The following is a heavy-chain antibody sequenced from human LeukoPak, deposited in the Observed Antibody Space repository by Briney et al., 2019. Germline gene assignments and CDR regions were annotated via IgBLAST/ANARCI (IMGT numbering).Heavy chain of an antibody. Sequence: PGGSLRLSCAASGFIFSPYGMTWVRQAPGKGLEWVSTISSSDYPSYTDSVKGRFTISRDNAKNSLYLQMNSLRAEDTAVYYCAREPYYDSSGYCLDYWGQGTLVTVSS. CDR2: ISSSDYP. D-gene: IGHD3-22*01. CDR3: AREPYYDSSGYCLDY. CDR1: GFIFSPYG. J-gene: IGHJ4*02. V-gene: IGHV3-21*04.